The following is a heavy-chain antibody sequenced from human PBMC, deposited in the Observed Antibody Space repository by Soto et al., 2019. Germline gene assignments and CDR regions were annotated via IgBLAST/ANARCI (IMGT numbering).Heavy chain of an antibody. CDR1: GFTFSSYG. Sequence: QVQLVESGGGVVQPGRSLRLSCAASGFTFSSYGMHWVRQAPGKGLEWVAVISYDGSNKYYADSVKGRFTISRDNSKNPLYLQMNSLRAEDTAVYYCAKDPSRYCSGGSCYKWFDPWGQGTLVTVSS. V-gene: IGHV3-30*18. J-gene: IGHJ5*02. D-gene: IGHD2-15*01. CDR3: AKDPSRYCSGGSCYKWFDP. CDR2: ISYDGSNK.